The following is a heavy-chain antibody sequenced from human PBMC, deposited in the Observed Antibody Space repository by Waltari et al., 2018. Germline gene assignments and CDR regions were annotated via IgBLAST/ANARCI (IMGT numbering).Heavy chain of an antibody. CDR3: ARGRFGSESYYQPGGLDY. CDR1: GGSFSGYY. CDR2: INHSGST. Sequence: QVQLQQWGAGLLKPSETLSLTCAVYGGSFSGYYWSWIRQPPGKGLEWIGEINHSGSTTSNPSLKRRVTISVDTAKNQVSLKLSSVTAADTAVYYWARGRFGSESYYQPGGLDYWGQGTLVTVSS. V-gene: IGHV4-34*01. D-gene: IGHD3-10*01. J-gene: IGHJ4*02.